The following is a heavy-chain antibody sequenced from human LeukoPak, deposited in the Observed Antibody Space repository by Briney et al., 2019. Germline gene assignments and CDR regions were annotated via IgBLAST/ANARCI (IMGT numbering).Heavy chain of an antibody. V-gene: IGHV4-39*07. CDR1: GGSISSSGYY. CDR3: ARGFGGTFDY. Sequence: SETLSLTCTVSGGSISSSGYYWGWIRQPPGKGLEWIGSIYYSGSTNYNPSLKSRVTMSVDTSKNQFSLKLSSVTAADTAVYYCARGFGGTFDYWGQGTLVTVSS. CDR2: IYYSGST. D-gene: IGHD3-10*01. J-gene: IGHJ4*02.